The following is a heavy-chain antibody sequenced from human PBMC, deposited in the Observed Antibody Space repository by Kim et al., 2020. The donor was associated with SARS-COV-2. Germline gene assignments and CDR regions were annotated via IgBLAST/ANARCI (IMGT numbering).Heavy chain of an antibody. CDR3: ARDRAYGDDTFGY. J-gene: IGHJ4*02. CDR2: VGAYNGDT. CDR1: GYTFTSYG. D-gene: IGHD4-17*01. Sequence: ASVKVSCKASGYTFTSYGISWVRQASGQGLEWLGWVGAYNGDTNYAQKLQGRVTLTTDTSTSTAFLGLRSLRSDDMAVYFFARDRAYGDDTFGYWGQGT. V-gene: IGHV1-18*03.